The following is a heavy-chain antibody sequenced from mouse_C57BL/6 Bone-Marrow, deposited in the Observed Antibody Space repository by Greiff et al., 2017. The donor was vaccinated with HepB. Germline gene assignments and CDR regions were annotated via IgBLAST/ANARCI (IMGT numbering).Heavy chain of an antibody. V-gene: IGHV1-69*01. Sequence: QVQLQQPGAELVMPGASVKLSCKASGYTFTSYWMHWVKQRPGQGLEWIGEIDPSDSYTNYNQKFKGQTTLTVDKSSSTAYMQLSSLTSEDSAVYYCAREFPYYYGSSYDYAMDYWGQGTSVTVSS. CDR2: IDPSDSYT. CDR3: AREFPYYYGSSYDYAMDY. J-gene: IGHJ4*01. D-gene: IGHD1-1*01. CDR1: GYTFTSYW.